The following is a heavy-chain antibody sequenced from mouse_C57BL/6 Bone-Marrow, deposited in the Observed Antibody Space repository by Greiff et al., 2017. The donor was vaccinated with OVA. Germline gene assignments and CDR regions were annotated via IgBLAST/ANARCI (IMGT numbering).Heavy chain of an antibody. CDR3: ARRLYDSSHGYIDV. CDR1: GYAFSSSW. J-gene: IGHJ1*03. CDR2: IYPGDGDT. Sequence: VQLQQSGPELVKPGASVKISCKASGYAFSSSWMNWVKQRPGKGLEWIGRIYPGDGDTNYNGKFKGKATLTADKSSSTAYMQLSSLTSEDSAVYLCARRLYDSSHGYIDVTGTEATVSVSS. D-gene: IGHD1-1*01. V-gene: IGHV1-82*01.